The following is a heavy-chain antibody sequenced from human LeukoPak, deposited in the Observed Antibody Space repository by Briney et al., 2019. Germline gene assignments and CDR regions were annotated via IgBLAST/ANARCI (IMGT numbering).Heavy chain of an antibody. D-gene: IGHD3-10*01. V-gene: IGHV3-23*01. CDR3: AKDRGVQDAVLALDY. J-gene: IGHJ4*02. CDR2: ISGSGGST. Sequence: SGGSLRLSCAASGFTFSSYAMSWVRQAPGKGLEWVSAISGSGGSTYYADSVKGRFTISRDNSKNTLYLQMNSLRAEDTAVYYCAKDRGVQDAVLALDYWGQGTLVTVSS. CDR1: GFTFSSYA.